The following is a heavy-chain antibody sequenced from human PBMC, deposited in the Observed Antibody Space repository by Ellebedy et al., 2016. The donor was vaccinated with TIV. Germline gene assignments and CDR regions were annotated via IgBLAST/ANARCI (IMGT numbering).Heavy chain of an antibody. V-gene: IGHV5-51*01. D-gene: IGHD2-8*01. J-gene: IGHJ5*02. Sequence: GESLKISCKGSGDSFDSYWIGWVRQMPGKGLEWMGIIYPPDSDTKYSPSFQGQVTISVDKSISTAYLQSSSLKASDTAMYYWARHGVRSNVAWFDPWGQGTLVTVSS. CDR3: ARHGVRSNVAWFDP. CDR2: IYPPDSDT. CDR1: GDSFDSYW.